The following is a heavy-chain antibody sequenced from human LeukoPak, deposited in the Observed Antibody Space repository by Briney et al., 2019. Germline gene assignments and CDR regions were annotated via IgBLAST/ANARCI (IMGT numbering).Heavy chain of an antibody. V-gene: IGHV3-48*01. CDR1: GFPLSSYS. CDR3: VRVKGGYFEY. CDR2: ISSSGSAI. Sequence: GGCLTPSCAASGFPLSSYSINWVRQAPGKGLEWVSYISSSGSAIYYVDSVKGRFTVSRDNAKNSLFLQMNSPRAEDTAVYYCVRVKGGYFEYWGQGALVTVSS. J-gene: IGHJ4*02. D-gene: IGHD2-15*01.